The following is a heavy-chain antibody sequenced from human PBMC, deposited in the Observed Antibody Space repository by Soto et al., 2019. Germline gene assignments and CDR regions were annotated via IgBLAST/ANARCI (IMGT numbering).Heavy chain of an antibody. CDR1: GGSISSGDYY. CDR2: IYYSGST. V-gene: IGHV4-30-4*01. CDR3: ARESTVTTVFDY. Sequence: SETLSLTCTVSGGSISSGDYYWSWIRQPPGKGLEWIGYIYYSGSTYYNPSLKSRVTISVGTSKNQFSLKLSSVTAADTAVYYCARESTVTTVFDYWGQGTLVTVSS. D-gene: IGHD4-4*01. J-gene: IGHJ4*02.